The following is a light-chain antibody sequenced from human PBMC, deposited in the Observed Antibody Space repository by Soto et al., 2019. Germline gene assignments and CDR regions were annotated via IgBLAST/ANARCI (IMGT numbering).Light chain of an antibody. CDR1: QSVSSSY. Sequence: EIVLTQSPGTLSLSPGERATLSCRASQSVSSSYLAWYQQTPGQAPRLLIYGASSRATGIPDRFSGSGSGTDFTLTISRLEPEDFEVYYCQQYGTSRLTFGGGTKVEIK. CDR2: GAS. CDR3: QQYGTSRLT. J-gene: IGKJ4*01. V-gene: IGKV3-20*01.